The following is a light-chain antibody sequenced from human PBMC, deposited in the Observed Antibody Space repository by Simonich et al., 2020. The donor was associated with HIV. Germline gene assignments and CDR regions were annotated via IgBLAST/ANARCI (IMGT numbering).Light chain of an antibody. V-gene: IGKV1-39*01. CDR2: AAS. CDR1: QDIDNY. CDR3: QQSYSSPKT. Sequence: DIQMTQSPSSLSASVGDRVTITCQASQDIDNYLNWYQQKPGKAPKVLIYAASSLLSGVPSRFSGSGSGTDFTLTISSLQLEDFATYYCQQSYSSPKTFGQGTKVEIK. J-gene: IGKJ1*01.